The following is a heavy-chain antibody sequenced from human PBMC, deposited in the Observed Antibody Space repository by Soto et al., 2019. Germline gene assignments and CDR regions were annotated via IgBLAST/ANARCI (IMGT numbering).Heavy chain of an antibody. V-gene: IGHV2-5*02. J-gene: IGHJ6*02. CDR3: AHKGGRGAAMDV. Sequence: QITLKESGPTLVKPTQTLTLTCTFSGFSLSSSGVGVGWIRQPPGKALEWLTLIYWDDDERYSRSLKSRLTITKDTSKNQVVLTLTNMDPVDTATYFCAHKGGRGAAMDVWGQGTTVTVSS. CDR1: GFSLSSSGVG. CDR2: IYWDDDE. D-gene: IGHD2-15*01.